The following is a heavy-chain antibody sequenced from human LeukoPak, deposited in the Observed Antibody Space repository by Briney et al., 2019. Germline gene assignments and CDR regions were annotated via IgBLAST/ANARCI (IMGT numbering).Heavy chain of an antibody. CDR1: GGSISSYY. CDR2: IYTSGST. V-gene: IGHV4-4*07. CDR3: ARDISSSWYGYYYYYMDV. J-gene: IGHJ6*03. Sequence: PSETLSLTCTVSGGSISSYYWSWIRQPAGKELEWIGRIYTSGSTNYNPSLKSRVTMSVDTSKNQFSLKLSSVTAADTAVYYCARDISSSWYGYYYYYMDVWGKGTTVTVSS. D-gene: IGHD6-13*01.